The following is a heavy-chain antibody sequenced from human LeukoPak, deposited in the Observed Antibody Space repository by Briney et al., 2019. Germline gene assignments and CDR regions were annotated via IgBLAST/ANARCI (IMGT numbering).Heavy chain of an antibody. CDR1: GFIFDDYA. J-gene: IGHJ6*03. Sequence: GGSLRLSCAASGFIFDDYAMHWVRQAPGKGLEWVSGISWDSDSIDYVDSVKGRFTISRDNAKNSLYLQMNSLRAEDMALYYCAKGGGGRLIYYYYMDVWGKGTTVTVSS. D-gene: IGHD3-16*01. CDR3: AKGGGGRLIYYYYMDV. V-gene: IGHV3-9*03. CDR2: ISWDSDSI.